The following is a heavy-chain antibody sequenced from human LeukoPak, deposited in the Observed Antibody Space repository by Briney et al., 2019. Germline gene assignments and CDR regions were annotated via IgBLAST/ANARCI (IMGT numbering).Heavy chain of an antibody. J-gene: IGHJ5*02. CDR1: GGPISSGDYY. CDR2: IYYSGST. D-gene: IGHD6-13*01. Sequence: PSQTLSLSCTVSGGPISSGDYYWSWIRQPPGKGLEWIGYIYYSGSTYYNPSLKSRVTISVDASKNQFSLKLSSVTAADTAVYYCARDRRQQLAGWFDPWGQGTMVTVSS. CDR3: ARDRRQQLAGWFDP. V-gene: IGHV4-30-4*08.